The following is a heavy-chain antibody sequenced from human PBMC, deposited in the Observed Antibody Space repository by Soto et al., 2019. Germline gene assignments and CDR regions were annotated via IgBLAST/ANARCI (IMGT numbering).Heavy chain of an antibody. V-gene: IGHV3-23*01. J-gene: IGHJ4*02. CDR1: GFTFSNYA. CDR3: AKGYSGYDSNFDS. Sequence: EVQLLDSGGGLVQPGGSLRLSCAASGFTFSNYAMSWVRQAPGKGLEWVSGISGSSGITFYADSVKGRFTISRDNSKNTLYLQMNSLRAEDSAIYYCAKGYSGYDSNFDSWGQGTLVTVCS. D-gene: IGHD5-12*01. CDR2: ISGSSGIT.